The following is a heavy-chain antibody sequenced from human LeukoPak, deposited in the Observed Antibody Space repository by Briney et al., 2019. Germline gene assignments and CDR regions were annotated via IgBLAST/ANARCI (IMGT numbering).Heavy chain of an antibody. V-gene: IGHV1-24*01. CDR3: ARLGASTMFGLVNGGLRGYYGDY. D-gene: IGHD3-3*01. CDR1: GYTLTELS. J-gene: IGHJ4*02. Sequence: ASVKVSCKVSGYTLTELSMHWVRQAPRKGLEWMGGFDPEDGETIYAQKFQGRVTMTEDTSTDTAYMELSSLRSEDTAVYYCARLGASTMFGLVNGGLRGYYGDYWGQGTLVNVSS. CDR2: FDPEDGET.